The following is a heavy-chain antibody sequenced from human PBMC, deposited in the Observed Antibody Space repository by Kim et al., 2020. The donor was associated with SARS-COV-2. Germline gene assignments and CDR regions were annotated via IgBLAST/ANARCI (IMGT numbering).Heavy chain of an antibody. V-gene: IGHV3-23*01. CDR1: GFTFSRHA. D-gene: IGHD3-10*01. J-gene: IGHJ4*02. CDR3: ADAGAGTYNY. Sequence: GGSLRLSCVASGFTFSRHAMHWVRQAPGKGLEWVAAISGSDGSTYYADSVKGRFTISRDNSKNTVYLQMSSLRAEDTAVYFCADAGAGTYNYWGQGTLVPVSP. CDR2: ISGSDGST.